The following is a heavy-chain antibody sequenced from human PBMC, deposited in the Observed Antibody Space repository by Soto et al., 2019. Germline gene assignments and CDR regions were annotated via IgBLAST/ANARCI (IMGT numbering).Heavy chain of an antibody. Sequence: SETLSLTCTVSGGSISSYYWSWIRQPPGKGLEWIGYIYYSGSTNYNPSLKSRVTISVDTSKNQFSLKLSSVTAADTAVYYCARDRRYSSSFGLYYCYGMDVWGQGTTVT. CDR2: IYYSGST. D-gene: IGHD6-13*01. CDR3: ARDRRYSSSFGLYYCYGMDV. V-gene: IGHV4-59*01. J-gene: IGHJ6*02. CDR1: GGSISSYY.